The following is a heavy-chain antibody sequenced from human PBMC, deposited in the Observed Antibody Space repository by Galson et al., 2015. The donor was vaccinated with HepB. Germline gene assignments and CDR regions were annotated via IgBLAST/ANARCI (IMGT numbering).Heavy chain of an antibody. CDR2: TSRSGTNT. D-gene: IGHD1-1*01. CDR1: GFSFNNFA. J-gene: IGHJ4*02. Sequence: SLRLSCAASGFSFNNFAMSWVRRTPGEGLEWVPATSRSGTNTSYVDSVEGRLTITRDNSKSTLYLQMNNLTAEDTAIYYCAKEMELRLYFDNWGQGILVTVSS. V-gene: IGHV3-23*01. CDR3: AKEMELRLYFDN.